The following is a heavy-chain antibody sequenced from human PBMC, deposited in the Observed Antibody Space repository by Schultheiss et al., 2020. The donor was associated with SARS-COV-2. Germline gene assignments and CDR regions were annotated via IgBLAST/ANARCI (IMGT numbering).Heavy chain of an antibody. CDR2: ISSSNTI. Sequence: GSLRLSCAASGFTFSSYSMNWVRQTPGKGLEWVSYISSSNTIYNADSVKGRFTISRDRSQNTVFLQMNNLRAEDTAVYYCARAELELPASWGQGTQVTVSS. CDR1: GFTFSSYS. D-gene: IGHD1-26*01. CDR3: ARAELELPAS. J-gene: IGHJ5*02. V-gene: IGHV3-48*01.